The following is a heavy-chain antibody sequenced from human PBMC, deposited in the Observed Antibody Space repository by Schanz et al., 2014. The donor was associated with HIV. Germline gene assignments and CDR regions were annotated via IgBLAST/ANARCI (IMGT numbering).Heavy chain of an antibody. CDR3: TTDNEPYGY. J-gene: IGHJ4*02. Sequence: VQLVESGGGVVHPGRSLRLSCAASGFTFSTYGMHWVRQAPGKGLEWVGRIKSKIDGGTTDYAAPVKGRFTISRDDSKNTLYVQMNRLKTEDTAMYFCTTDNEPYGYWGQGTLVTVSS. V-gene: IGHV3-15*01. CDR1: GFTFSTYG. D-gene: IGHD4-17*01. CDR2: IKSKIDGGTT.